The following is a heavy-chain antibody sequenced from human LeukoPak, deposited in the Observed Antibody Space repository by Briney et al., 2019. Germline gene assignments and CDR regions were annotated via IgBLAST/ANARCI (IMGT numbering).Heavy chain of an antibody. Sequence: SETLSLTCTVSGGSIRSYYWSWIRQPPGKGLEWIAYIYYSGSTNYNPSLKSRVAISVDTPKNQFSLKLSSVTAADTAVYYCARVYYSNSYDYWYFDLWGRGTLVTVSS. V-gene: IGHV4-59*01. CDR3: ARVYYSNSYDYWYFDL. J-gene: IGHJ2*01. CDR1: GGSIRSYY. D-gene: IGHD6-13*01. CDR2: IYYSGST.